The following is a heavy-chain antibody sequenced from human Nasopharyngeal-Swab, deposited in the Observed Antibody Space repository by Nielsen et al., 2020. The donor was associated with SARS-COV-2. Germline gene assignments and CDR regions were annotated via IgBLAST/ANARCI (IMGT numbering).Heavy chain of an antibody. CDR2: TYPGASDT. D-gene: IGHD6-13*01. J-gene: IGHJ4*02. CDR1: GYSFTNYW. V-gene: IGHV5-51*01. CDR3: RLAEDGTRAVL. Sequence: GESLKISCKGSGYSFTNYWIGWVRQMPGKGLEWIGITYPGASDTRYGPSFQGHVTISADKSISTAYLQWSSLKASDTAMYYCRLAEDGTRAVLWGQGTQVIVSS.